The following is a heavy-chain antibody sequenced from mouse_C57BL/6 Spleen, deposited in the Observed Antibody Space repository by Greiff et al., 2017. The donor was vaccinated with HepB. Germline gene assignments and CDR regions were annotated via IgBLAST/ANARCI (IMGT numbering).Heavy chain of an antibody. D-gene: IGHD1-1*01. CDR1: GYTFTDYE. V-gene: IGHV1-15*01. CDR3: TRLLRYLWYFDV. J-gene: IGHJ1*03. CDR2: IDPETGGT. Sequence: SGAELVRPGASVTLSCKASGYTFTDYEMHWVKQTPVHGLEWIGAIDPETGGTAYNQKFKGKAILTADKSSSTAYMELRSLTSEDSAVYYCTRLLRYLWYFDVWGTGTTVTVSS.